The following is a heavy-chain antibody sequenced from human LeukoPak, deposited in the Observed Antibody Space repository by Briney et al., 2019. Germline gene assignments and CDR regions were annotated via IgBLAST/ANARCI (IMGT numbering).Heavy chain of an antibody. CDR3: AAITMVRGWVFDY. CDR2: IYSGGST. D-gene: IGHD3-10*01. Sequence: PGGSLRLSCAASGFTVSSNYMSWVRQAPGKRLEWVSVIYSGGSTYYADSVKGRFTISRDNSKNTLYLQMNSLRAEDTAVYYCAAITMVRGWVFDYWGQGTLVTVSS. CDR1: GFTVSSNY. J-gene: IGHJ4*02. V-gene: IGHV3-66*01.